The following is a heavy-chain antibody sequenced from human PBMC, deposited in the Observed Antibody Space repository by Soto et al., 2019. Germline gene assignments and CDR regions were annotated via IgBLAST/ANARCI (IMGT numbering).Heavy chain of an antibody. J-gene: IGHJ5*02. V-gene: IGHV1-69*06. CDR3: ARDRRTGCSLQSQRCWFDP. CDR2: IIPIFGTA. Sequence: QVQLVQSGAEVKKPGSSVKVSCKASGGTFSSYAISWVRQAPGQGLEWMGGIIPIFGTANYAQKFQGRVTITADKSTSTAYMELSSLRSEDTAVYYCARDRRTGCSLQSQRCWFDPWGQGTLVTVSS. CDR1: GGTFSSYA. D-gene: IGHD2-15*01.